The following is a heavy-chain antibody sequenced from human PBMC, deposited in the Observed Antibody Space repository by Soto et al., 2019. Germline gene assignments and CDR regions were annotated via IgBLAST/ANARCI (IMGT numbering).Heavy chain of an antibody. Sequence: EVQLVESGGGLVQPGGSLRLSCAASGFTFSTYWMHWVRQAPGKGPVWVSRISSDGSVTDYAGSVKGRFTISRDNAKNTLHLQMNRLRAEDAAVYYCARAMSSVGATTKGDYWGQGTLVTVSS. V-gene: IGHV3-74*01. CDR1: GFTFSTYW. CDR2: ISSDGSVT. CDR3: ARAMSSVGATTKGDY. J-gene: IGHJ4*02. D-gene: IGHD1-26*01.